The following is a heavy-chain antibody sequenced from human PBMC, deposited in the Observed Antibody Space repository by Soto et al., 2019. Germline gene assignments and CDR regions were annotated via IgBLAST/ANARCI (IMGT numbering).Heavy chain of an antibody. J-gene: IGHJ4*02. CDR2: ISGSGGST. CDR3: AKDPEWLLFYFDY. Sequence: GGSLRLSCAASGFTFSSYAMSWVRRAPGKGLEWVSAISGSGGSTYYADSVKGRFTISRDNSKNTLYLQMNSLRAEDTAVYYCAKDPEWLLFYFDYWGQGTLVTVSS. V-gene: IGHV3-23*01. CDR1: GFTFSSYA. D-gene: IGHD3-3*01.